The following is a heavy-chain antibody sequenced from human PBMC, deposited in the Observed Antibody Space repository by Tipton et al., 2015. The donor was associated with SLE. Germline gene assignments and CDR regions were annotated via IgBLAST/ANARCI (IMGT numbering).Heavy chain of an antibody. J-gene: IGHJ6*02. CDR2: INSDGSST. CDR1: GFTFSSYW. Sequence: SLRLSCAASGFTFSSYWMHWVRQAPGKGLVCVSRINSDGSSTSYAGSVKGRFTISRDNAKNTLYLQMNSLRAEDTAVFYCARAGDGTTFYYYGMDVWGQGTTVTVSS. D-gene: IGHD1-1*01. CDR3: ARAGDGTTFYYYGMDV. V-gene: IGHV3-74*01.